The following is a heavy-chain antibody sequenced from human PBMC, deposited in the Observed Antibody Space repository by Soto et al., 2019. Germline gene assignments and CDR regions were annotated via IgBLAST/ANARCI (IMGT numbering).Heavy chain of an antibody. V-gene: IGHV1-69*13. Sequence: SVKVSCKASGGTFSSYAISWVRQAPGQGLEWMGGIIPIFGTANYAQKFQGRVTITADESTSTAYMELSSLRSEDTAVYYCARVAQLWSYGGVPQYYFDYWGQGTLVTVSS. CDR2: IIPIFGTA. CDR1: GGTFSSYA. D-gene: IGHD5-18*01. J-gene: IGHJ4*02. CDR3: ARVAQLWSYGGVPQYYFDY.